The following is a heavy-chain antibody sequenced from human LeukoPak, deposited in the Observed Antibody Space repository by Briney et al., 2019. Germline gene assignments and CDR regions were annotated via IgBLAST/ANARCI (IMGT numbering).Heavy chain of an antibody. J-gene: IGHJ4*02. D-gene: IGHD3-10*02. Sequence: SETLSLTCSVSGAYISDYPWSWIRQPAGRRLEWIGLLYPSGITFYNPSLESRVTMSVDKSKNQFSLKLSSVTAADTAVYYWARQNYVSNAYYFGRWGQGRLATVSS. CDR1: GAYISDYP. CDR3: ARQNYVSNAYYFGR. CDR2: LYPSGIT. V-gene: IGHV4-4*07.